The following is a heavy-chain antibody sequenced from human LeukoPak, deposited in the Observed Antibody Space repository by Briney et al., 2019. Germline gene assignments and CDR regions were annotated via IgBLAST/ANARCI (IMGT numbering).Heavy chain of an antibody. D-gene: IGHD3-22*01. CDR3: ARRPHYYDSSGYPN. Sequence: SETLSLTCAVYGGSFSGYYWSWIRQPPGKGMEWIGEINHSGSTNYNPSLKSRVTISVDTSKNQFSLKLSSVTAADTAVYYCARRPHYYDSSGYPNWGQGTLVTVSS. CDR2: INHSGST. CDR1: GGSFSGYY. V-gene: IGHV4-34*01. J-gene: IGHJ4*02.